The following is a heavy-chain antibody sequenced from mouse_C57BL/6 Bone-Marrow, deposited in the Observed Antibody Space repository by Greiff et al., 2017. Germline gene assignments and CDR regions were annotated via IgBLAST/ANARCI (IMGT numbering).Heavy chain of an antibody. V-gene: IGHV1-64*01. D-gene: IGHD2-1*01. CDR1: GYTFTSYW. Sequence: QVQLQQPGAELVKPGASVKLSCKASGYTFTSYWMHWVNQRPGQGLEWIGMIHPNSGSTNYNEKFKSKATLTVDKSSSTAYMQLSSLTSEDSAVYYCARPYGNYGDYWGQGTTLTVSS. J-gene: IGHJ2*01. CDR3: ARPYGNYGDY. CDR2: IHPNSGST.